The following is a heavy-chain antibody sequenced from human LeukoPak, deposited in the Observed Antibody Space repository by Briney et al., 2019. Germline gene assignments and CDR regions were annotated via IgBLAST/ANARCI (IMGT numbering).Heavy chain of an antibody. Sequence: GASVKVSCKASGYTFTGYYMHWVRQAPGQGLEWMGGIIPIFGTANYAQKFQGRVTITADESTSTAYMELSSLRSEDTAVYYCARGRMKWLCDYWGQGTLVTVSS. D-gene: IGHD3-22*01. V-gene: IGHV1-69*13. J-gene: IGHJ4*02. CDR1: GYTFTGYY. CDR2: IIPIFGTA. CDR3: ARGRMKWLCDY.